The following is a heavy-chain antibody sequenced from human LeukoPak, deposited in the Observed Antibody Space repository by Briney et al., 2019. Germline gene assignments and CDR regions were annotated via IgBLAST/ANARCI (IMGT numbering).Heavy chain of an antibody. J-gene: IGHJ3*02. V-gene: IGHV3-23*01. CDR3: AKDLKSMSSYLWQWLLISAFDI. D-gene: IGHD6-19*01. CDR2: ISGSGGST. CDR1: RFTFSSYA. Sequence: GGSLRLSCAASRFTFSSYAMSWVRQAPGKGLEWVSAISGSGGSTYYADSVKGRFTISRDNSKNTLYLQMNSLRAEDTAVYYCAKDLKSMSSYLWQWLLISAFDIWGQGTMVTVSS.